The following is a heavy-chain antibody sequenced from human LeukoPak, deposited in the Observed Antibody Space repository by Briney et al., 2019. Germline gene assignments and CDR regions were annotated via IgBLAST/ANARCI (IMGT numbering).Heavy chain of an antibody. CDR1: GFTFSNAW. CDR2: IKSKTDGGAT. Sequence: GGSLRLSCAASGFTFSNAWMSWVRQAPGKGLEWVGRIKSKTDGGATDYAAPVKGRFTISRDDSKNTLYLQMNSLKAEDTAVYYCTTDFVEANAFDIWGQGTMVTVSS. D-gene: IGHD3-3*01. V-gene: IGHV3-15*01. J-gene: IGHJ3*02. CDR3: TTDFVEANAFDI.